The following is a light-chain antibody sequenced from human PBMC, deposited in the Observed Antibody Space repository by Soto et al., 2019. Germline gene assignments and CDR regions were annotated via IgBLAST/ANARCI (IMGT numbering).Light chain of an antibody. CDR3: QQYNNWRT. J-gene: IGKJ1*01. CDR2: AAS. CDR1: QSVGKK. V-gene: IGKV3-15*01. Sequence: EIVMTQSPAILSVSPGERATLSCRASQSVGKKLAWYQQKPGQAPRLLIYAASTRATGIPARFSGSGSGTQFTLTISGLQSEDFAVYYCQQYNNWRTFGQGTNVEIK.